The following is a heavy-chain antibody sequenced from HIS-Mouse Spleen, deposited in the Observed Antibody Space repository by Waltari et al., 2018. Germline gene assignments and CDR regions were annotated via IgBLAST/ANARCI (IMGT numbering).Heavy chain of an antibody. Sequence: QLQLPESGPGLVKPSETLSLTCTVSGGSISSSSYYWGWIRQPPGKGLAWIGSIYYSGSPYYNPSLKSRVTISVDTSKNQFSLKLSSVTAADTAVYYCAREIPYSSSWYDWYVDLWGRGTLVTVSS. CDR1: GGSISSSSYY. CDR3: AREIPYSSSWYDWYVDL. V-gene: IGHV4-39*07. CDR2: IYYSGSP. D-gene: IGHD6-13*01. J-gene: IGHJ2*01.